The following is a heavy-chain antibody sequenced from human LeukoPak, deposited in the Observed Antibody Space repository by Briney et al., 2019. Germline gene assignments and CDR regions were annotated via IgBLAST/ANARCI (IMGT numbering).Heavy chain of an antibody. D-gene: IGHD2-21*02. J-gene: IGHJ4*02. Sequence: SETPSLTCAVYGGSFSGYYWSWIRQPPGKGLEWIGEINHSGSTNYNPSLKSRVTISVDTSKNQFSLKLSSVTAADTAVYYCAAYCGGDCPFDYWGQGTLVTVSS. V-gene: IGHV4-34*01. CDR3: AAYCGGDCPFDY. CDR1: GGSFSGYY. CDR2: INHSGST.